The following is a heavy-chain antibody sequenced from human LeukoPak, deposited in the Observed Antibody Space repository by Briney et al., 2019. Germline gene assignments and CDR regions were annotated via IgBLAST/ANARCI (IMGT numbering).Heavy chain of an antibody. J-gene: IGHJ5*02. CDR3: ARVRPRYNWNDGINWFDP. CDR2: ISAYNGNT. CDR1: GYTFTIYG. V-gene: IGHV1-18*04. D-gene: IGHD1-1*01. Sequence: ASVKVSFKASGYTFTIYGISWVRQAPGQGLEWMGWISAYNGNTNYAQKLQGRVTMTTDTSTSTAYMELRSLRSDDTAVYYCARVRPRYNWNDGINWFDPWGQGTLVTVSS.